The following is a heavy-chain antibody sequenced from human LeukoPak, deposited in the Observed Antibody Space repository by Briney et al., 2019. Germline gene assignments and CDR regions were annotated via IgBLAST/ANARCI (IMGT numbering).Heavy chain of an antibody. D-gene: IGHD3-3*01. CDR3: ARVSDFWSGYYAEENWFDP. J-gene: IGHJ5*02. V-gene: IGHV3-48*01. CDR2: ISSSSSTI. Sequence: GGSLRLSCAASGFTFSSYSMNWVRQAPGKGLEWVSYISSSSSTIYYADSVKGRFTISRDNAKNSLYLQMNSLRAEDTAVYYCARVSDFWSGYYAEENWFDPWGQGTLVTVSS. CDR1: GFTFSSYS.